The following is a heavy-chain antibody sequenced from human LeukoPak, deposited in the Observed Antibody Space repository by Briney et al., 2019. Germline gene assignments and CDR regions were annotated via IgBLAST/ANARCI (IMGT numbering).Heavy chain of an antibody. Sequence: GGSLRLSCAASGFTFSSYSMNWVRQAPGKGLEWVSSISSSSSYIYYADSVKGRFTISRDNAKHSLYLQMNSLRAEDTAVYYCARSVVCGYSYGCSLDYWGQGTLVTVSS. V-gene: IGHV3-21*01. CDR3: ARSVVCGYSYGCSLDY. CDR1: GFTFSSYS. D-gene: IGHD5-18*01. CDR2: ISSSSSYI. J-gene: IGHJ4*02.